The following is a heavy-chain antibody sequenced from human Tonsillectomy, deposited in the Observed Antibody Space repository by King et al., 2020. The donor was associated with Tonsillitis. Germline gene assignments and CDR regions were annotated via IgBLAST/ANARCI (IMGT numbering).Heavy chain of an antibody. D-gene: IGHD2-8*01. CDR3: AIMEGDWFDP. Sequence: QLQESGPGLVKPSETLSLTCTVSGVSISDYYWSGVRQPAGKGLEWVGRIHTSGCTSYTPSLKSRVTLSVDTSKHQVSLKLTSVTAADTAVYYCAIMEGDWFDPWGQGMLVTVSS. V-gene: IGHV4-4*07. J-gene: IGHJ5*02. CDR2: IHTSGCT. CDR1: GVSISDYY.